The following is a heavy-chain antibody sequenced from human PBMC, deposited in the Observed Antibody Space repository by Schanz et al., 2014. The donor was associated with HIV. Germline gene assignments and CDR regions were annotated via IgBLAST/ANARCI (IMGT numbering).Heavy chain of an antibody. Sequence: QVQLVESGGGVVQPGRSLRLSCAGSGFSFNSYGMHWVRQAPGKGLEWVAVTSYDGTKKHYADSVNGRFTISRDNSKNTLYLQMTTLRTEDTAVYYCAKPEYDSSGNSQSHFDYWGQGTLVTVSS. CDR2: TSYDGTKK. CDR3: AKPEYDSSGNSQSHFDY. CDR1: GFSFNSYG. V-gene: IGHV3-30*18. D-gene: IGHD3-22*01. J-gene: IGHJ4*02.